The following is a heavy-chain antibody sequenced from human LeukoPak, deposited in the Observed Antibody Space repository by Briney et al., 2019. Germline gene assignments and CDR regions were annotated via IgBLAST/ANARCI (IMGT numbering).Heavy chain of an antibody. CDR1: GGSISSYY. CDR3: ARDVSSGWTD. J-gene: IGHJ4*02. Sequence: PSETLSLTCIVSGGSISSYYWSWIRQPPGKGLEWIGYIYYTGSTNYNPSLKSRVTISVDTSKNQFSLKLSSVTAADMAVYYCARDVSSGWTDWGQGTLVTVSS. CDR2: IYYTGST. D-gene: IGHD6-19*01. V-gene: IGHV4-59*01.